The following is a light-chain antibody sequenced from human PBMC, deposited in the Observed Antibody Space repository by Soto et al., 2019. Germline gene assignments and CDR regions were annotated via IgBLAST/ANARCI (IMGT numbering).Light chain of an antibody. J-gene: IGLJ1*01. V-gene: IGLV1-40*01. CDR1: SSNIGACYD. CDR2: GNS. Sequence: QSVLTRPPSVSGAPGQRVTISCTGSSSNIGACYDVHWYQQLPGTAPKLLIYGNSNRPSGVPDRFSGYKSGTSASLAITGLQAEHEADYYCQSSESSLSYYVFGPGTKLTVL. CDR3: QSSESSLSYYV.